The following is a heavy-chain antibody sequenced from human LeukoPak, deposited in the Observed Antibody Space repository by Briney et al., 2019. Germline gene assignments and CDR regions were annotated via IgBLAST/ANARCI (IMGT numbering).Heavy chain of an antibody. D-gene: IGHD6-13*01. Sequence: GESLKISCKGSGYSFTNYWIGWVRQMPGKGLEWMGIIFPGDSDTTYSPSFQGQVTISADKSISTAYLQWSSLKASDTAMYYCARHVDSSSWSPFDYWGQGTLVTVSS. V-gene: IGHV5-51*01. CDR2: IFPGDSDT. CDR1: GYSFTNYW. CDR3: ARHVDSSSWSPFDY. J-gene: IGHJ4*02.